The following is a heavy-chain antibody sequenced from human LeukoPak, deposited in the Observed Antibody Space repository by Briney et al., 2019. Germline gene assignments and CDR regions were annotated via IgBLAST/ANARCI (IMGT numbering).Heavy chain of an antibody. J-gene: IGHJ4*02. D-gene: IGHD3-10*01. CDR1: GFTFSTYA. CDR2: ISASGGST. CDR3: AKLFFGVVRGAKQNFDY. V-gene: IGHV3-23*01. Sequence: PGGSLRLSCAASGFTFSTYAMSWVRQAPGKGLEWVSAISASGGSTYYADSVKGRFTTSRDNSKNTLYLQMNSLRAEDTAVYYCAKLFFGVVRGAKQNFDYWGQGTLVTVSS.